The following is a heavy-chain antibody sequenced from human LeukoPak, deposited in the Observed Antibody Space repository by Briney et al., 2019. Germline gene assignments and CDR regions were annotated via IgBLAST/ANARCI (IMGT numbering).Heavy chain of an antibody. V-gene: IGHV1-69*04. CDR3: AREELVVRGVIIGGFDY. CDR1: GGTFSSYA. CDR2: IIPTLGIA. Sequence: SVKVSCKASGGTFSSYAISWVRQAPGQGLEWMGRIIPTLGIANYAQKFQGRVTITADKSTSTAYMELSSLRSEDTAVYYCAREELVVRGVIIGGFDYWGQGTLVTVSS. D-gene: IGHD3-10*01. J-gene: IGHJ4*02.